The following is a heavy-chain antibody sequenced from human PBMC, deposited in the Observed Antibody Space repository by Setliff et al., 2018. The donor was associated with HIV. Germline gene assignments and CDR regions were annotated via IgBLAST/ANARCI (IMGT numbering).Heavy chain of an antibody. CDR2: IYHSGST. V-gene: IGHV4-38-2*01. CDR3: ARPGVGTVSFDY. J-gene: IGHJ4*02. CDR1: DYSISSGYY. Sequence: TLSLTCAVSDYSISSGYYWGWIRQPPGKGLEWIGSIYHSGSTHYNPSLKSRVTISVDTSKNQFSLKLSSVTAADTAVYYCARPGVGTVSFDYWGQGTLVTVPQ. D-gene: IGHD1-7*01.